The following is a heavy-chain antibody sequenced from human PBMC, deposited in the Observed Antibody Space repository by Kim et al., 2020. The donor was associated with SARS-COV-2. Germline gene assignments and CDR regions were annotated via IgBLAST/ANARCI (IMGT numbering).Heavy chain of an antibody. Sequence: KYAQKCRGRVTITRDTSASTAYMELSSLRSEDTAVYYCARDGGATREFDYWGQGTLVTVSS. D-gene: IGHD1-26*01. V-gene: IGHV1-3*01. CDR3: ARDGGATREFDY. J-gene: IGHJ4*02.